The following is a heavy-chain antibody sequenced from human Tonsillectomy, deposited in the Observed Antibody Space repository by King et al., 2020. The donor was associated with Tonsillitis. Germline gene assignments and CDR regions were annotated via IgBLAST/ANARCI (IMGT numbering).Heavy chain of an antibody. CDR3: PRDNEIMMTFGGVIVPDY. CDR2: INPNIGGT. J-gene: IGHJ4*02. CDR1: GYTFTDYY. Sequence: QLVQSGAEVKKPGASVKVSCKASGYTFTDYYIHWVRQAPGQGLEWMGWINPNIGGTKYAQKFQGRVTMTRDTSISTAYMGLSRLRSDDTAVYYCPRDNEIMMTFGGVIVPDYWGQGTLVTVSS. D-gene: IGHD3-16*02. V-gene: IGHV1-2*02.